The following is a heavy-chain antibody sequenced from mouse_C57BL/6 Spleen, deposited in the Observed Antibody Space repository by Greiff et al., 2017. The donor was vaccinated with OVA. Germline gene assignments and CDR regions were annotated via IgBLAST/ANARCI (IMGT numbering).Heavy chain of an antibody. Sequence: DVMLVESGGGLVQPGGSMKLSCVSSGFTFSNYWMNWVRQSPEKGLEWFAQIRLKSDNYATHYAESVKGRFTISRDDSKSSVYLQMNNLRAEDTGIYYCTPYGGYAMDYWGQGTSVTVSS. CDR3: TPYGGYAMDY. V-gene: IGHV6-3*01. CDR1: GFTFSNYW. D-gene: IGHD1-1*01. CDR2: IRLKSDNYAT. J-gene: IGHJ4*01.